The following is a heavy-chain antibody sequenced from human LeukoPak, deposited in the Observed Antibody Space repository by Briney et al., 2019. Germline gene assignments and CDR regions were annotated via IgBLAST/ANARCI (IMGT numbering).Heavy chain of an antibody. V-gene: IGHV4-59*01. Sequence: SETLSLTCTVSGGSISSYYFSWIRQPPGKGLEWIGYIYYSGSTNYNPSLKSRVTISVDTSKNQFSLKLRSVTAADTAMYYCAREKLNTAMVTTPRKDYYYMDVWGKGTTVTVSS. CDR3: AREKLNTAMVTTPRKDYYYMDV. CDR2: IYYSGST. J-gene: IGHJ6*03. D-gene: IGHD5-18*01. CDR1: GGSISSYY.